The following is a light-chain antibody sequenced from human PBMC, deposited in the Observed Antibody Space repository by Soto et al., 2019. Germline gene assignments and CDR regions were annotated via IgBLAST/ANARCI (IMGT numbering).Light chain of an antibody. Sequence: DIVLPQSPGTLSLSPGERATLSCRASQSVSSSYLAWYQQKPGQAPRLLIYGASSRATVIPDRFSGSESGTDFTLTISRLEPEDLAVYYCQQYGSSPLSITFGQGTRLEIK. CDR1: QSVSSSY. CDR2: GAS. V-gene: IGKV3-20*01. CDR3: QQYGSSPLSIT. J-gene: IGKJ5*01.